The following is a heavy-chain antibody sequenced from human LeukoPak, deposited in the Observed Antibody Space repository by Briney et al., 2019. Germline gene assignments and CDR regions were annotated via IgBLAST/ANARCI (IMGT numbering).Heavy chain of an antibody. CDR1: GGSISSYY. V-gene: IGHV4-59*08. D-gene: IGHD3-10*01. CDR2: IYYSGST. Sequence: SETLSLTCTVSGGSISSYYWSWIRQPPGKGLEWIGYIYYSGSTNYNPSLKSRVTISVDTSKNQFPLKLSSVTAADTAVYYCARTRYGSGSYSRFDPWGQGTLVTVSS. J-gene: IGHJ5*02. CDR3: ARTRYGSGSYSRFDP.